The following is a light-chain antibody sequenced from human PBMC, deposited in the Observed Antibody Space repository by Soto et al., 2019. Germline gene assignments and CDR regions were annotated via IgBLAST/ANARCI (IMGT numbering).Light chain of an antibody. V-gene: IGLV4-69*01. CDR2: LDSDGSH. Sequence: QLVLTQSPSASASLGASVKLTCTVSSGHSRYAIAWHQQQPEKGPRYLMKLDSDGSHNTGDGIPDRFSGSSSGAERYLTISSLQSEDEADYYCQTWDTAIRVFGGGTKLTVL. CDR3: QTWDTAIRV. CDR1: SGHSRYA. J-gene: IGLJ2*01.